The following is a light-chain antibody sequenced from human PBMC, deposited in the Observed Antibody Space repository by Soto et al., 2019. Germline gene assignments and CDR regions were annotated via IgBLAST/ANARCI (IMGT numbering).Light chain of an antibody. CDR2: TAS. V-gene: IGKV1-9*01. J-gene: IGKJ4*01. CDR1: QGINSY. CDR3: QQLNSYPLT. Sequence: DVQLTQSPSFLSASVGDRLTITCRASQGINSYLAWYQQKPGKAPQLLIYTASTLQSGVPSRFSGSASGTEFTLPISSLQPEDFATYYCQQLNSYPLTFGGGTKVEI.